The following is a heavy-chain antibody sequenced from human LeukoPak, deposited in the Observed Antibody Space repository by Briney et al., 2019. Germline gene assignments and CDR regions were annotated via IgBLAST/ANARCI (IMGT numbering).Heavy chain of an antibody. V-gene: IGHV4-39*01. CDR3: ARRGRADYVWGSYRSYYFDY. CDR1: GGSISSSSYY. Sequence: SETLSLTCTVSGGSISSSSYYWGWIRQPPGKGLEWIGSIYYSGSTYYNPSLKGRVTISVDTSKNQFSLKLSSVTAADTAVYYCARRGRADYVWGSYRSYYFDYWGQGTLVTVSS. D-gene: IGHD3-16*02. CDR2: IYYSGST. J-gene: IGHJ4*02.